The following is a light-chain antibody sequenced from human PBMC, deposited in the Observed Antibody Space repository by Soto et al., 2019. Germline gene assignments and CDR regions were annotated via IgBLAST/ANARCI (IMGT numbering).Light chain of an antibody. CDR3: QQYAGWPRT. Sequence: EIVLTQSPGTLSLSPGERATLSCRASQSVSSSYLAWYQQKPGQAPRLLIYGASSRATGIPDRFSGSGSGTDFTLTISGLQSEDCAVYYCQQYAGWPRTFGQGTKLEIK. CDR2: GAS. CDR1: QSVSSSY. J-gene: IGKJ2*01. V-gene: IGKV3-20*01.